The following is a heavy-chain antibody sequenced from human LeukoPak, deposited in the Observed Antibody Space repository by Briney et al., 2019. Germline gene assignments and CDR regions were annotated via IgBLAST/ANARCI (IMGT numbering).Heavy chain of an antibody. Sequence: GGSLRLSCAASGFTLSSYSMNWVRQAPGKGLEWVSSISSSSSYIYYADSVKGRFTISRNNAKNSLYLQMNSLRAEDTAVYYCARVLVLAPDYWGQGTLVTASS. CDR1: GFTLSSYS. V-gene: IGHV3-21*01. CDR3: ARVLVLAPDY. D-gene: IGHD3-3*01. CDR2: ISSSSSYI. J-gene: IGHJ4*02.